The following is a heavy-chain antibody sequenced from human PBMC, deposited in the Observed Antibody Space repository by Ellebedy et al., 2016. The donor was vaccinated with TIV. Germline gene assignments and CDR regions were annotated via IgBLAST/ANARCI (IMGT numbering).Heavy chain of an antibody. CDR2: ITGSGAST. Sequence: GGSLRPSCAASGFTFNSYAMSWVRQAPGKGLEWVSGITGSGASTYYADAVKGRFTISRDNSKNTLYLQVNSLRAEDTAVYYCASRRSSSTFSTMDVWGKGTTVTVSS. J-gene: IGHJ6*03. D-gene: IGHD2/OR15-2a*01. V-gene: IGHV3-23*01. CDR3: ASRRSSSTFSTMDV. CDR1: GFTFNSYA.